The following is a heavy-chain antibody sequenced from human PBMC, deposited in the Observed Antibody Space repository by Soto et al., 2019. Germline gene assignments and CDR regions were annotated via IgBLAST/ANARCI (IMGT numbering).Heavy chain of an antibody. D-gene: IGHD1-1*01. CDR3: ARSGDNFNVLDY. CDR2: SSNSGTFA. V-gene: IGHV3-11*06. CDR1: GFTFLAYY. J-gene: IGHJ4*02. Sequence: PGGSLRLSCTASGFTFLAYYMSWVRQAPGRGLEWISYSSNSGTFARYATSVKGRFSISRDNANNSLYLEMNSLRVEDTAVYYCARSGDNFNVLDYWGQGSPVTVSS.